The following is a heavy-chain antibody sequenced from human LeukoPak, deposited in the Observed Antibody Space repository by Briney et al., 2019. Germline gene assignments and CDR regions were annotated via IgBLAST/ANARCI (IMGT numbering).Heavy chain of an antibody. CDR1: GGTFSSYA. CDR3: ATHLYCSGSSCYSAHYYYYMDV. D-gene: IGHD2-15*01. CDR2: IIPIFGTA. J-gene: IGHJ6*03. Sequence: SVKVSCKASGGTFSSYAISWVRQAPGQGLEWMGGIIPIFGTANYAQKFQGRVTITADESTSTAYMELSSLRSEDTAVYYCATHLYCSGSSCYSAHYYYYMDVWGKGTTVTVSS. V-gene: IGHV1-69*01.